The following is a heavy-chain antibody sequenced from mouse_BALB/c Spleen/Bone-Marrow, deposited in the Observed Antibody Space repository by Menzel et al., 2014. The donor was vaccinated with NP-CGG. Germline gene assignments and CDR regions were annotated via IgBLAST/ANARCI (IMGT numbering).Heavy chain of an antibody. CDR1: GDSITSDYA. V-gene: IGHV3-2*02. Sequence: EVKLEESGPGLVKPSQSLSLTCTVTGDSITSDYAWNWIRQFPGNKLEWMGYISYSGSTSYNPSLKSRISITRDTSKNQFFLQLNSVTTEDTATYYCARWDWYFDVWGAGTTVTVSS. CDR3: ARWDWYFDV. CDR2: ISYSGST. J-gene: IGHJ1*01.